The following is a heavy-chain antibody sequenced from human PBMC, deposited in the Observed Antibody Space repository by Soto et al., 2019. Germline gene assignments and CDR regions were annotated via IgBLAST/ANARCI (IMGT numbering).Heavy chain of an antibody. Sequence: PGGSLRLSCAASGFTFSTYLMSWVRQAPGKGLEWVANIKYDGSETYYVDSVKGRFTISRDNAKNSLYLQMNSLRGEDTAVYYCARYSSAWGLWGQGTLVTVSS. CDR1: GFTFSTYL. V-gene: IGHV3-7*01. CDR3: ARYSSAWGL. CDR2: IKYDGSET. J-gene: IGHJ4*02. D-gene: IGHD6-19*01.